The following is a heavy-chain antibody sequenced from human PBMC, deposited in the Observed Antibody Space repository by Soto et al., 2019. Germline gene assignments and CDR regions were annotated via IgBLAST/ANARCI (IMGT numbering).Heavy chain of an antibody. J-gene: IGHJ4*02. CDR1: GFTFSDSW. D-gene: IGHD3-3*01. Sequence: EVQLVESGGGLVQPGGSLRLSCVVSGFTFSDSWMYWVRQVPGEGLGWVSFINSDGSRTNYADSVKGRFTISRDNAKNTLYLQMNSLRAEDTDMYYCGKSRWSGSSLIDYWGQGTLVTVSS. CDR2: INSDGSRT. V-gene: IGHV3-74*01. CDR3: GKSRWSGSSLIDY.